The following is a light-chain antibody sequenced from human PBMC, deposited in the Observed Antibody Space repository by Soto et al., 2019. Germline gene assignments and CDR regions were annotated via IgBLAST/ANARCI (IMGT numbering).Light chain of an antibody. CDR2: GAS. CDR1: QRVSSDY. J-gene: IGKJ3*01. CDR3: QQYGNKPGMT. Sequence: EIVLTQSPGTLSLSPGERATVSCTASQRVSSDYLAWYQQRPGQAPRLLIYGASSRATGTPDRFSGSGSGTDFTLTISRLEPEDFAVYYCQQYGNKPGMTFGPGTKVEMK. V-gene: IGKV3-20*01.